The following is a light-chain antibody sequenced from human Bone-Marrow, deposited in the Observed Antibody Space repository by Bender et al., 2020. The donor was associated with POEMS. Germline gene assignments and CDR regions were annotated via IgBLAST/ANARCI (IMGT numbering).Light chain of an antibody. Sequence: QSVLTQPPSASGTPGQRVTISCSGSSSNIGGNAVNWWQQLLGTAPKLLIYGNDQRPSGVPDRFSGSKSGTSASLAISGLQSEDEADYFCSAWDGSLNGWVFGGGTELTVL. J-gene: IGLJ3*02. V-gene: IGLV1-44*01. CDR3: SAWDGSLNGWV. CDR1: SSNIGGNA. CDR2: GND.